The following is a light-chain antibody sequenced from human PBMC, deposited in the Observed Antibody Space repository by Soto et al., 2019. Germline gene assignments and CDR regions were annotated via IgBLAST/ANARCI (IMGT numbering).Light chain of an antibody. CDR3: SSYTSSSIQ. V-gene: IGLV2-14*01. CDR2: EVN. Sequence: QSALTQPASVSGSPGQAITISCTGTSIDVGGYNYVSWYQQHPGKSPKLMIYEVNNRPSGASNRFSGSKSGNTASLTISGLQAEDEADYYCSSYTSSSIQFGGGTKLTVL. J-gene: IGLJ2*01. CDR1: SIDVGGYNY.